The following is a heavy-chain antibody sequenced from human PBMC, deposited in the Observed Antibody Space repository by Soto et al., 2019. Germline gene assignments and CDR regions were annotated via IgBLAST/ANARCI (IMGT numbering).Heavy chain of an antibody. CDR1: GYTFTHYF. Sequence: QVRLMQSGPEVRRPGASVTVSCKASGYTFTHYFIHWVRRAPGQGLEWMGYINPKSGDTHYSQTFRGRVSMTRDTSTDTANMGLSSRKSDDTAVDFCARVPGHKNSRGDFWGQRNRITVS. V-gene: IGHV1-2*02. CDR2: INPKSGDT. J-gene: IGHJ4*02. CDR3: ARVPGHKNSRGDF. D-gene: IGHD1-7*01.